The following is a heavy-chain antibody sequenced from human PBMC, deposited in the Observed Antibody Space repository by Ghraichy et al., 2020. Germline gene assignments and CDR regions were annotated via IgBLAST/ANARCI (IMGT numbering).Heavy chain of an antibody. CDR1: GGSISSYY. Sequence: SQTLSLTCTVSGGSISSYYWSWIRQPPGKGLEWIGYIYYSGSTNYNPSLKSRVTISVDTSKNQFSLKLSSVTAADTAVYYCARHLSDRWGSNPLDYWGQGTLVTVSS. V-gene: IGHV4-59*08. J-gene: IGHJ4*02. CDR3: ARHLSDRWGSNPLDY. D-gene: IGHD2-21*01. CDR2: IYYSGST.